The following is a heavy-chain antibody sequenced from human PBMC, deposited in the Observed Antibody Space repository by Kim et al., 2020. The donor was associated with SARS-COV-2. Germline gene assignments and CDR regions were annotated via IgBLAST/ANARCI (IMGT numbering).Heavy chain of an antibody. J-gene: IGHJ4*02. CDR1: GFTFSSYS. D-gene: IGHD2-21*01. CDR3: ARDLVAYFRGGGDFDY. CDR2: ISSSSSTI. V-gene: IGHV3-48*02. Sequence: GGSLRLSCAASGFTFSSYSMNWVRQAPGKGLEWVSYISSSSSTIYYADSVKGRFTISRDNAKNSLYLQMNSLRDEDTAVYYCARDLVAYFRGGGDFDYWGQGTLVTVSS.